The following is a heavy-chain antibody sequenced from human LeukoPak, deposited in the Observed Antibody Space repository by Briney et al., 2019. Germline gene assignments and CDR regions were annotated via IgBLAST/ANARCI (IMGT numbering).Heavy chain of an antibody. V-gene: IGHV3-11*06. CDR1: GFPFSEYS. J-gene: IGHJ4*02. CDR3: ARDHNYAFDN. CDR2: IWISSGNT. Sequence: GGSPRLSCAASGFPFSEYSMNWVRQAPGKGLEWISYIWISSGNTKYADSVKGRFTISGDNAKNSLYLQMNSLRVEDTAVYYCARDHNYAFDNWGQGTLVTVSS. D-gene: IGHD1-1*01.